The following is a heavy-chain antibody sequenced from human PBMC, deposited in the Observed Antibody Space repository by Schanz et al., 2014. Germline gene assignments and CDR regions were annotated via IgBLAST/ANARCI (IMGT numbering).Heavy chain of an antibody. J-gene: IGHJ4*02. V-gene: IGHV3-23*01. Sequence: DVQLLESGGGLVQPGGSLRLSCAASGFTFSSYAMSWVRQAPGKGLEWVSAISASGGTTYYADSVRGRFTMSRDNSKNTLYLQMNSLRAGDAAVYYCARGLIAAAGGAFDYWGQGTLVAVSS. CDR2: ISASGGTT. CDR3: ARGLIAAAGGAFDY. CDR1: GFTFSSYA. D-gene: IGHD6-13*01.